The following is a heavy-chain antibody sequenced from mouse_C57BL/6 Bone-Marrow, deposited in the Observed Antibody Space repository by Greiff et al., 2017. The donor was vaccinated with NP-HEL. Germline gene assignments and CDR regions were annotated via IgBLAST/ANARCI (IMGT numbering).Heavy chain of an antibody. CDR2: IYPGNSDT. V-gene: IGHV1-5*01. J-gene: IGHJ2*01. CDR1: GYTFTSYW. Sequence: VQLQQSGTVLARPGASVKMSCKTSGYTFTSYWMHWVKQRPGQGLEWIGAIYPGNSDTSYNQKFKGKAKLTAVTSASTAYMELSSLTNEDSAIYYCTRPPYRDYSKVYFDYWGQGTTLTVSS. CDR3: TRPPYRDYSKVYFDY. D-gene: IGHD2-5*01.